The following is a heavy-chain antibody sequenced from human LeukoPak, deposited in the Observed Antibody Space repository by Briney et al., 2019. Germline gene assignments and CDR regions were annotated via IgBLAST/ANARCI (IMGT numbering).Heavy chain of an antibody. D-gene: IGHD3-22*01. V-gene: IGHV1-2*06. CDR2: INPNSGGT. Sequence: ASVKVSCKASGYTFTGYYMHWVRQAPGQGLEWMGRINPNSGGTNYAQKFQGRVTMTRDTSISTAYMELSRLRSDDTAVYYCARSLTYCYDSSGYYFDYWGQGTLVTVSS. CDR3: ARSLTYCYDSSGYYFDY. CDR1: GYTFTGYY. J-gene: IGHJ4*02.